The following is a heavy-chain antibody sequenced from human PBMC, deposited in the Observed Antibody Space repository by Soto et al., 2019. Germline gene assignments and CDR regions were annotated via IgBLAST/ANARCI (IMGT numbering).Heavy chain of an antibody. CDR3: AKRSSSSTFDY. Sequence: GGSLRLSCAAPGFSFSNAWMNWVRQAPGKGLEWVSVISGSDDSTYYADSVKGRFTISRDNSKNTLYLQMNSLRAEDTAVYYCAKRSSSSTFDYWGQGTLVTVSS. J-gene: IGHJ4*02. D-gene: IGHD6-6*01. CDR2: ISGSDDST. CDR1: GFSFSNAW. V-gene: IGHV3-23*01.